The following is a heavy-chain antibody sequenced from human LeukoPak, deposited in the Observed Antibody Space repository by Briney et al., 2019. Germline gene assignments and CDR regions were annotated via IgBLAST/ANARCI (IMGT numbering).Heavy chain of an antibody. D-gene: IGHD3-3*01. V-gene: IGHV4-61*08. CDR3: ARDWSGPYYFDY. CDR2: MSQSGST. CDR1: GGSISSGGYY. J-gene: IGHJ4*01. Sequence: SETLCLNCTVSGGSISSGGYYWTWIRQPPGKGMEWIGYMSQSGSTHYNPSLKSRVTISVYTSKSQFSLKLTSVTAADTAVYYCARDWSGPYYFDYWGQGTLVTVSS.